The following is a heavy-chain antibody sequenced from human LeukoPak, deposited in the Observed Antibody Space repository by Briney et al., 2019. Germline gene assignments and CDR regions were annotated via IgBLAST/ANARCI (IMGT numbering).Heavy chain of an antibody. D-gene: IGHD2-15*01. CDR3: TRAPKYCSGGSCYSPGDY. CDR1: GFTFDDYG. Sequence: PGGSLRLSCAASGFTFDDYGMSWVRQAPGKGLEWVGFIRSKAYGGTTEYAASVKGRFTISRDNSKSIAYLQMNSLKTEDTAVYYCTRAPKYCSGGSCYSPGDYWGQGTLVTVSS. CDR2: IRSKAYGGTT. V-gene: IGHV3-49*04. J-gene: IGHJ4*02.